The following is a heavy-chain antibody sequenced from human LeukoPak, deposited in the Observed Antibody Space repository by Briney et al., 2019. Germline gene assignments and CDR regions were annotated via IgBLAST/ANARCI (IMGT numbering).Heavy chain of an antibody. V-gene: IGHV1-3*01. CDR3: ARTNIIAAAGMDFDY. D-gene: IGHD6-13*01. J-gene: IGHJ4*02. CDR1: GYTFTSYA. CDR2: INAGNGNT. Sequence: ASVKVSCKASGYTFTSYAMHWVRQAPGQRLEWMGWINAGNGNTKYSQKFQGRVTITRDTSASTAYMELSSLRSEDTAVYYCARTNIIAAAGMDFDYWGQGTLVTVSS.